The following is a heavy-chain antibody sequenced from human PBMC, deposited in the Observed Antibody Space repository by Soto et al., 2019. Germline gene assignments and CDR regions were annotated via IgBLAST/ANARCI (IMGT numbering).Heavy chain of an antibody. CDR1: GGSFGGYY. J-gene: IGHJ6*02. CDR2: INHSGST. CDR3: ARRGYQLLFTYYYYGMDV. V-gene: IGHV4-34*01. Sequence: QVQLQQWGAGLLKPSETLSLTCAVYGGSFGGYYWSWIRQPPGKGLEWIGEINHSGSTNYNPSLKSRVTISVDTSKNQFSLKLSSVTAADTAVYYCARRGYQLLFTYYYYGMDVWGQGTTVTVSS. D-gene: IGHD2-2*01.